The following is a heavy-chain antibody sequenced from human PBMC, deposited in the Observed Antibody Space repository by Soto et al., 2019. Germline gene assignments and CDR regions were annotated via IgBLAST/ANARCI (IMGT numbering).Heavy chain of an antibody. CDR3: ARDRGYSGYYEYYFDY. CDR2: IYYSGST. Sequence: SETLSLTCTVSGGSISNYYWSWIRQPPGKGLEWIGYIYYSGSTNYNPSLKSRVTISVDTSKNQFSLKLSSVTAADTAVYYCARDRGYSGYYEYYFDYWSQGTLVTVS. J-gene: IGHJ4*02. D-gene: IGHD5-12*01. CDR1: GGSISNYY. V-gene: IGHV4-59*01.